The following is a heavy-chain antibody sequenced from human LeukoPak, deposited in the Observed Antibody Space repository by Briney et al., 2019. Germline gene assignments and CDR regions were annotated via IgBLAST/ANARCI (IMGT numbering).Heavy chain of an antibody. D-gene: IGHD5-12*01. J-gene: IGHJ4*02. CDR2: ISYDGGNK. CDR3: ASGVATISFFY. V-gene: IGHV3-30*04. Sequence: GRSLRLSCAASGFTFSSYAMHWVRQAPGKGLEWVAVISYDGGNKYYADSVKGRFTISRDNSKNTLYLQMNSLRAEDTAVYYCASGVATISFFYWGQGTLVTVSS. CDR1: GFTFSSYA.